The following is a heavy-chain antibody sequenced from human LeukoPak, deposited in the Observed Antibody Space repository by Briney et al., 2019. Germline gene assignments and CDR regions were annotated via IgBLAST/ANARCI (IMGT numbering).Heavy chain of an antibody. D-gene: IGHD6-19*01. Sequence: GGSLRLSCAASGFTFSDYYMSWIRQAPGKGLEWVSYISSSGSTIYYADSVKGRFTISRDNAKNSPYLQMNSLRAEDTAVYYCARRLIAVAGYYFDYWGQGTLVTVSS. J-gene: IGHJ4*02. CDR3: ARRLIAVAGYYFDY. CDR2: ISSSGSTI. V-gene: IGHV3-11*04. CDR1: GFTFSDYY.